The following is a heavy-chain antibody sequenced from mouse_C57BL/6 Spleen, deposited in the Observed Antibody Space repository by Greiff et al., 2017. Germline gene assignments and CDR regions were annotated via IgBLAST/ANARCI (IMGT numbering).Heavy chain of an antibody. CDR1: GFTFSDYY. V-gene: IGHV5-12*01. J-gene: IGHJ4*01. CDR2: ISNGGGST. Sequence: EVQLVESGGGLVQPGGSLKLSCAASGFTFSDYYMYWVRQTPEKRLEWVAYISNGGGSTYYPDTVKGRFTISRDNAKNTLYLQMSRLKSEDTAMYYCANDYAYAMDYWGQGTSVTVSS. D-gene: IGHD2-4*01. CDR3: ANDYAYAMDY.